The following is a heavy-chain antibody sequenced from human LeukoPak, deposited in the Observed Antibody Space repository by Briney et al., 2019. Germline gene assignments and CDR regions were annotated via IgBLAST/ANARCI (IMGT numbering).Heavy chain of an antibody. CDR1: GFTFSSYA. D-gene: IGHD3-3*01. Sequence: GGSLRLSCAASGFTFSSYAMSWVRQAPGEGLEWVSSISGSGGSTYYADSVKGRFTISKDNSKKPLYLQMNSLRAEDTAVYYCAKERGYKHYDFWDYWGQGTLVTVS. CDR3: AKERGYKHYDFWDY. CDR2: ISGSGGST. V-gene: IGHV3-23*01. J-gene: IGHJ4*02.